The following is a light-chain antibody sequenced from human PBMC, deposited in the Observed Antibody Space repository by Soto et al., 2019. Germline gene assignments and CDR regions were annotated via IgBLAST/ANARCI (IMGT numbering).Light chain of an antibody. CDR2: DAS. J-gene: IGKJ3*01. CDR3: QQRSNWPLT. CDR1: QSVSGS. Sequence: EIVLTQSPATLSLSPGERATLSCRSSQSVSGSVAWYQQKTGPAPRLLIYDASNRATGIPARFRGSGSGTVFTLIISSLETEGFVVYYCQQRSNWPLTFGPETKVDI. V-gene: IGKV3-11*01.